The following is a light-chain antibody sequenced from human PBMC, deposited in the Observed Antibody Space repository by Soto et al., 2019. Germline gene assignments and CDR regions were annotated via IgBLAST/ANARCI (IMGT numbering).Light chain of an antibody. Sequence: QSVLTQPASVSGSPGQSITISCTGTRSDVGGYDYVSWYQQYPGNAPKFMIYEVTNRPTGDSHRFSGSKSVNTASLTISGLQAEDEADYYCTSYTTTTTYVFGTATKVTVL. CDR3: TSYTTTTTYV. V-gene: IGLV2-14*01. J-gene: IGLJ1*01. CDR1: RSDVGGYDY. CDR2: EVT.